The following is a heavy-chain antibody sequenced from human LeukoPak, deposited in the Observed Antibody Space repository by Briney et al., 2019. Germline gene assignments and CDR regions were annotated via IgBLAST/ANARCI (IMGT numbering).Heavy chain of an antibody. D-gene: IGHD3-10*01. V-gene: IGHV3-48*03. CDR1: GFTFSNYE. J-gene: IGHJ4*02. CDR2: ISSSGSTI. Sequence: GGSLRLSCAASGFTFSNYEMTWVRQAPGKGLEWVSYISSSGSTIYYAGSVKGRFTISRDNAKNSLYLQMNSLRAEDTAVYYCAGSMVRGVEGFDYWGQGTLVTVSS. CDR3: AGSMVRGVEGFDY.